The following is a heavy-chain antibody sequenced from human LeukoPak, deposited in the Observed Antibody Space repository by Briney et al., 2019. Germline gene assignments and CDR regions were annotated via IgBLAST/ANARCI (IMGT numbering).Heavy chain of an antibody. J-gene: IGHJ3*02. CDR1: GFTFSSYG. Sequence: GGTLRLSCAASGFTFSSYGMSWVRQAPGKGLEWVSVISGSGGSTYYAESVRGRFTISRDNSKNTLYLQMNSLRAEDTAIYYCAKDAIEMATITAFDIWGQGTVVTISS. CDR3: AKDAIEMATITAFDI. D-gene: IGHD5-24*01. CDR2: ISGSGGST. V-gene: IGHV3-23*01.